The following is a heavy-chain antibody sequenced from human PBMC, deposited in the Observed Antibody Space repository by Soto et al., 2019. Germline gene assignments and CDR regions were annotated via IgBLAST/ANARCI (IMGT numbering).Heavy chain of an antibody. CDR1: GGSISSSSYY. Sequence: SETLSLTCIVPGGSISSSSYYWGWIRQPPGKGLEWIGSIYYSGSTYYNPSLKSRVTISVDTSKNQFSLKLSSVTAADTAVFHCARHRARNWFDPWGQGTLVTVS. V-gene: IGHV4-39*01. D-gene: IGHD6-6*01. CDR3: ARHRARNWFDP. CDR2: IYYSGST. J-gene: IGHJ5*02.